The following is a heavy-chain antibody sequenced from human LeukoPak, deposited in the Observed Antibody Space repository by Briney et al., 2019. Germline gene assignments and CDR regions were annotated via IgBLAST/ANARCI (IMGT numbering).Heavy chain of an antibody. J-gene: IGHJ3*02. CDR3: ARVDYDILTGYYIYAFDI. D-gene: IGHD3-9*01. V-gene: IGHV3-21*01. Sequence: GSLRLSCAASGFSFSTYYVNWVRQAPGKGLEWVSSISGSSSYIYYADSVKGRFTISRDNAKNSLYLQMNSLRAEDTAVYYCARVDYDILTGYYIYAFDIWGQGTMVTVSS. CDR1: GFSFSTYY. CDR2: ISGSSSYI.